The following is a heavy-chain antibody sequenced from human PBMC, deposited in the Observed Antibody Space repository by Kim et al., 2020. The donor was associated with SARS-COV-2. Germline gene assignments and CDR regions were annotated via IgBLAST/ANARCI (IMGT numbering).Heavy chain of an antibody. D-gene: IGHD3-9*01. V-gene: IGHV3-23*01. Sequence: GGSLRLSCAASGFTFSTYGMNWVRQAPGKGLEWVSGISGSGDRTSYADSVKGRFTVSRDNSKSTLYLQMNSLRAEDTAVYYCTKRYQSADVTPTFGYWGQGTLVTVSS. CDR3: TKRYQSADVTPTFGY. CDR2: ISGSGDRT. CDR1: GFTFSTYG. J-gene: IGHJ4*02.